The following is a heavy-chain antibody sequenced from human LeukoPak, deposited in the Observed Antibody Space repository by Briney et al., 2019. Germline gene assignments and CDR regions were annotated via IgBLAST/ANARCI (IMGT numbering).Heavy chain of an antibody. J-gene: IGHJ4*02. V-gene: IGHV4-39*01. Sequence: PSETLSLTCTVSGGSISSSSYYWGWIRQPPGKGLEWIGSIYYSGSTYYNPSLKSRVTISVDTSKNQFSLKLSSVAAADTAVYYCASREPYCGGDCYDFDYWGQGTLVTVSS. CDR1: GGSISSSSYY. CDR2: IYYSGST. D-gene: IGHD2-21*01. CDR3: ASREPYCGGDCYDFDY.